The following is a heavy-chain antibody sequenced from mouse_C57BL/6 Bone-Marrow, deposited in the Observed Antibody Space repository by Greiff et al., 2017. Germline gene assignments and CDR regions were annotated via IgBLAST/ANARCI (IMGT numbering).Heavy chain of an antibody. CDR2: INPGSGGT. CDR3: ARGWYFDV. V-gene: IGHV1-54*01. CDR1: GYAFTNYL. J-gene: IGHJ1*03. Sequence: QVQLQQSGAELVRPGTSVKVSCKASGYAFTNYLIEWVKQRPGQGLEWIGVINPGSGGTNYNEKFKGKETLTADKSSSTAYMQLSSLTSEDSAVYFCARGWYFDVWGTGTTVTVSS.